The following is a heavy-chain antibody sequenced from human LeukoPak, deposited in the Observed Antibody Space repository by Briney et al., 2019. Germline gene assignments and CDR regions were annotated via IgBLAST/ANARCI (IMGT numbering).Heavy chain of an antibody. Sequence: SETLSLTCTVSGGSISSYYCSWIRQPAGKGLEWIGRIYTSGNTNYNPSLKSRVTMSVDTSKNQFSLKLNSVTAADTAVYYCARDSTTWHGGLFDYWGQGTLVTVSS. J-gene: IGHJ4*02. CDR2: IYTSGNT. CDR1: GGSISSYY. V-gene: IGHV4-4*07. D-gene: IGHD6-13*01. CDR3: ARDSTTWHGGLFDY.